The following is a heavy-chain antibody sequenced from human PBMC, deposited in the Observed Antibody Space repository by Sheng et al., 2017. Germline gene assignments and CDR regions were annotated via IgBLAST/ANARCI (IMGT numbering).Heavy chain of an antibody. J-gene: IGHJ4*01. Sequence: QVQLVESGGGVVQPGRSLRLSCAASGFTFSSYGMHWVRQAPGKGLEWVAVISYDGSNKYYADSVKGRFTISRDNSKNTLYLQMNSLRAEDTAVYYCAKDGGDSSGNFDYWGQEPWSPSPQ. V-gene: IGHV3-30*18. CDR2: ISYDGSNK. D-gene: IGHD6-19*01. CDR1: GFTFSSYG. CDR3: AKDGGDSSGNFDY.